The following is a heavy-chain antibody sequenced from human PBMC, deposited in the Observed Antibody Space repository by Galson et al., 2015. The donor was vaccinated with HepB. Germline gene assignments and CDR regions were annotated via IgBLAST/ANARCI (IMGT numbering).Heavy chain of an antibody. D-gene: IGHD5-12*01. CDR1: GFTFSSYS. CDR2: ISSSSSTI. J-gene: IGHJ4*02. CDR3: ARDVRGYDI. V-gene: IGHV3-48*02. Sequence: SLRLSCAASGFTFSSYSMNWVRQAPGKGLEWVSYISSSSSTIYYADSVKGRFTISRDNTKNTLHLQMNSLRDEDTAVYYCARDVRGYDIRGQGTLVTVSS.